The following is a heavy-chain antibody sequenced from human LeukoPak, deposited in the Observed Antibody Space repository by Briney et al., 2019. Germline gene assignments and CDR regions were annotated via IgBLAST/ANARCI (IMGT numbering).Heavy chain of an antibody. CDR1: GFTFSSYG. CDR3: AKVADIVVVPALEYYYYYYGMDV. CDR2: ISYDGSNK. D-gene: IGHD2-2*01. V-gene: IGHV3-30*18. Sequence: GGSLRLSCAASGFTFSSYGMHWVRQAPGKGLEWVAVISYDGSNKYYADSVKGRFTISRDNSKNTLYLQMNSLRAEDTAVYYCAKVADIVVVPALEYYYYYYGMDVWGQGTTVTVS. J-gene: IGHJ6*02.